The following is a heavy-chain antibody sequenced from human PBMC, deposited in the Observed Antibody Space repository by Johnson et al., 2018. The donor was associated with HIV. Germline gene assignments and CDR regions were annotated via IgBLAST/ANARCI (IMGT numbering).Heavy chain of an antibody. J-gene: IGHJ3*02. D-gene: IGHD6-13*01. CDR3: AKGIAAAGTGAFDI. Sequence: VQLVESGGDLVKPGGSLRLSCAASGFIFSDYSMSWVRQAPGKGLEWVSAISGSGGSTYYADSVKGRFTNSRDNSKNTLYLQMNSLRAEDTAVYYCAKGIAAAGTGAFDIWGQGTMVTVSS. V-gene: IGHV3-23*04. CDR1: GFIFSDYS. CDR2: ISGSGGST.